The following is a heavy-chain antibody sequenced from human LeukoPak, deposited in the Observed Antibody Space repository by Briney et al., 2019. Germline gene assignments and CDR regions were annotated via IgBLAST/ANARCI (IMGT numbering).Heavy chain of an antibody. D-gene: IGHD2-2*01. Sequence: GGSLRLSCAASGFTFSSYGMHWVRQAPGKGLEWVAFIRYDGSNKYYADSVKGRFTISRDNSNNTLYLQMNSLRAEDTAVYYCAKDKGHFIIVVPTDMPYFEYWGQGALVTVSS. J-gene: IGHJ4*02. CDR3: AKDKGHFIIVVPTDMPYFEY. CDR1: GFTFSSYG. CDR2: IRYDGSNK. V-gene: IGHV3-30*02.